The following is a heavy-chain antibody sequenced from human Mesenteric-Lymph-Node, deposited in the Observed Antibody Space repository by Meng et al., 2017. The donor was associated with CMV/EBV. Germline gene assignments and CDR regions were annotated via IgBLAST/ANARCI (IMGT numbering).Heavy chain of an antibody. V-gene: IGHV3-48*04. Sequence: GGSLRLSCVVSGFTFSGYSMNWVRQGPGKGLEWISYISNTGTTTDYADSVKGRFTISRDNAKNSLYLQMNSLTAEDTAVYYCARRGDDFWSGYLHWGQGALVTVSS. J-gene: IGHJ4*02. D-gene: IGHD3-3*01. CDR1: GFTFSGYS. CDR3: ARRGDDFWSGYLH. CDR2: ISNTGTTT.